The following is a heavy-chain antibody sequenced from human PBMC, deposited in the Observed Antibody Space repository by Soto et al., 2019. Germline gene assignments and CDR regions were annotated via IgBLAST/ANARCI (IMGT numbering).Heavy chain of an antibody. Sequence: PSETLSLTCTVSGGSIRSYYWSWIRQPPGKGLEWIGYIYYSGSTSYNPSLKSRVTTSVDTSQNQFSLRLSSVTAADTAVYYCARNRYYDSTGYLDYWGQGTLVTVSS. J-gene: IGHJ4*02. D-gene: IGHD3-22*01. CDR3: ARNRYYDSTGYLDY. V-gene: IGHV4-59*01. CDR1: GGSIRSYY. CDR2: IYYSGST.